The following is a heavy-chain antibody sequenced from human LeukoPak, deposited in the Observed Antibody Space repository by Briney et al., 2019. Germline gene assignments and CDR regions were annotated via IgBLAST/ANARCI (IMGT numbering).Heavy chain of an antibody. CDR3: ARGYHFFDF. CDR2: IKEDGSEK. D-gene: IGHD1-20*01. Sequence: GGSLRLSCAASGFTFSNYWMSWVRQAPGKGLEWVANIKEDGSEKKYVDSVKGRFTISRDDAKNSLYLQMNSLRAEDTAVYYCARGYHFFDFWGQGTLVTVSS. J-gene: IGHJ4*02. V-gene: IGHV3-7*05. CDR1: GFTFSNYW.